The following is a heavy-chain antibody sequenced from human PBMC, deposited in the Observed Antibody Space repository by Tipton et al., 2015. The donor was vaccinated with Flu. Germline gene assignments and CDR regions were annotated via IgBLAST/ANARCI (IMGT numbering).Heavy chain of an antibody. CDR2: INHSGSS. J-gene: IGHJ4*02. CDR3: ARGLYGSGTYQRRYFDS. V-gene: IGHV4-34*01. CDR1: GGSFSGYY. Sequence: TLSLTCAVYGGSFSGYYWSWIRQPPGKGLEWIGEINHSGSSNYNPSLKSRVTISVDTPKNQFSLKLSSVTAADTAVYYCARGLYGSGTYQRRYFDSWGQGTLVTVSS. D-gene: IGHD3-10*01.